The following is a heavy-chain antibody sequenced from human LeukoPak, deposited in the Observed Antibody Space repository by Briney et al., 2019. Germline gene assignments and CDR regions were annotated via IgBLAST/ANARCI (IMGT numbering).Heavy chain of an antibody. J-gene: IGHJ4*02. CDR1: GFTFSSYG. V-gene: IGHV3-30*02. Sequence: GGSLRLSCAASGFTFSSYGMHWVRQAPGKGLEWVAFIRYDGSNKYYADSVKGRFTISRDNSKNTLYLQMNSLRAEDTAVYYCAKPSDQRYFDWLFDYWGQGTLVTVSS. CDR3: AKPSDQRYFDWLFDY. D-gene: IGHD3-9*01. CDR2: IRYDGSNK.